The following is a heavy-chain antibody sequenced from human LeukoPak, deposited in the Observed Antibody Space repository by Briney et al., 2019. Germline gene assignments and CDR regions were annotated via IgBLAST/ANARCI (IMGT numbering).Heavy chain of an antibody. Sequence: GGSLRLSCAASGFTFSNAWMNWVRQAPGKGLEWVGRIKSKTDGETTDYAAPVKGRFTISRDDSKNILYLQLDSLKTDDTAVYYCTTADYGDHQFDYWGQGTLVTVSS. J-gene: IGHJ4*02. CDR3: TTADYGDHQFDY. V-gene: IGHV3-15*01. CDR1: GFTFSNAW. CDR2: IKSKTDGETT. D-gene: IGHD4-17*01.